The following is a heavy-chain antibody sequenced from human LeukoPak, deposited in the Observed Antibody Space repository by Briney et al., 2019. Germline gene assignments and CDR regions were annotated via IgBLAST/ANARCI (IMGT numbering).Heavy chain of an antibody. D-gene: IGHD1-7*01. Sequence: SETLSLTCTVSGGSISSYYWSWIRQPPGKGLEWIGYIYYSGTTNYNPSLKSRITMSFDTSKNQFSLRLSSVTAADTAVYYCASGTTTKGFGYWGQGTLVTVSS. CDR3: ASGTTTKGFGY. CDR1: GGSISSYY. V-gene: IGHV4-59*01. CDR2: IYYSGTT. J-gene: IGHJ4*02.